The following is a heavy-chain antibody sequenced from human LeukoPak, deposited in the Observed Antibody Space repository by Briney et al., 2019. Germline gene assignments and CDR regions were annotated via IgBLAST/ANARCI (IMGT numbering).Heavy chain of an antibody. Sequence: SQTLSLTCAISGDSVSSNSAAWNWIRQSPSRGLEWLGRTYYRSKWYNDYAVSVKSRITINPDTSKNQFSLKLSSVTAADTAVYYCARDLRSDDASGYWLGWFDPWGQGTLVTVSS. D-gene: IGHD3-22*01. CDR1: GDSVSSNSAA. CDR2: TYYRSKWYN. J-gene: IGHJ5*02. CDR3: ARDLRSDDASGYWLGWFDP. V-gene: IGHV6-1*01.